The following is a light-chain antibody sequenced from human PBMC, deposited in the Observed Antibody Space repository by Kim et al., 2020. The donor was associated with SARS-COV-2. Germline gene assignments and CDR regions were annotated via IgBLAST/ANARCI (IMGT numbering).Light chain of an antibody. CDR3: QQYNSYSYI. J-gene: IGKJ2*01. V-gene: IGKV1-5*03. CDR2: KAS. Sequence: GCVRNRGTLTCRASRSISRWLAWYQQKPGKAPKLLIYKASSLESGVTSRFSSSVSETEFTLTISSLQPDYCATYYCQQYNSYSYILGQGTGREI. CDR1: RSISRW.